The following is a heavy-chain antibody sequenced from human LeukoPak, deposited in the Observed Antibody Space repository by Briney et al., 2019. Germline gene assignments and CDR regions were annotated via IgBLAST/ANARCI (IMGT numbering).Heavy chain of an antibody. CDR3: ARYWGRYYYYYMDV. CDR1: RYTFTSYA. Sequence: ASVKVSCKASRYTFTSYAMNWVRQAPGQGLEWMGWINTNTGNPTYAQGFTGRFVFSLDTSVSTAYLQISSLKAEDTAVYYCARYWGRYYYYYMDVWGKGTTVTVSS. D-gene: IGHD3-16*01. CDR2: INTNTGNP. J-gene: IGHJ6*03. V-gene: IGHV7-4-1*02.